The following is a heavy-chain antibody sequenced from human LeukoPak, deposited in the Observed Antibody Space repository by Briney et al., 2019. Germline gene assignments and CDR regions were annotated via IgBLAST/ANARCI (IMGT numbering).Heavy chain of an antibody. J-gene: IGHJ6*03. CDR3: ARHRPRGDYYYMDI. Sequence: GGSLRLSCAASRFTFYDYGMSWVRQAPGKGLEWVSGINWNGGSTAYADSVKGRFTISRDNAKNSLYLQMNSLRAEDTALYYCARHRPRGDYYYMDIWGKGTTVTVSS. CDR1: RFTFYDYG. D-gene: IGHD3-10*01. CDR2: INWNGGST. V-gene: IGHV3-20*04.